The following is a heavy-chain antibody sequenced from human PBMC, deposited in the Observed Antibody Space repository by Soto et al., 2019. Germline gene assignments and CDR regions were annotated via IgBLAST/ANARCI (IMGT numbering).Heavy chain of an antibody. V-gene: IGHV3-23*01. J-gene: IGHJ3*02. CDR2: ISGSGGST. CDR3: AKQSAYYDYVWGSYRTAPGAFDI. D-gene: IGHD3-16*02. CDR1: GFTFSSYA. Sequence: GGSLRLSCAASGFTFSSYAMSWVRQAPGKGLEWVSAISGSGGSTYYADSVKGRFTISRDNSKNTLYLQMNSLRAEDTAVYYCAKQSAYYDYVWGSYRTAPGAFDIWGQGTMVTVSS.